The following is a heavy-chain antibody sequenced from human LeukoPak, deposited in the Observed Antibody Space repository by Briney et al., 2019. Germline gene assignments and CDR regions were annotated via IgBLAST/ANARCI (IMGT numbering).Heavy chain of an antibody. D-gene: IGHD2-15*01. Sequence: ASVKVSCKASGYTFTSYAMHWVRQAPGQRLEWMGWINAGNGNTKYSQKFQGRVTITRDTSASTAYMELSSLRSEDTAVYYCARGGGDLVVVVAAMDGWFDPWGQGTLVTVSS. CDR3: ARGGGDLVVVVAAMDGWFDP. CDR1: GYTFTSYA. V-gene: IGHV1-3*01. CDR2: INAGNGNT. J-gene: IGHJ5*02.